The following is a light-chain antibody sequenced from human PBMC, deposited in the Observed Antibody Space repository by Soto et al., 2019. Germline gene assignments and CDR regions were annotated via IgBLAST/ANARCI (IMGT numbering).Light chain of an antibody. CDR3: SSYTSSSSVV. CDR2: DVS. J-gene: IGLJ2*01. CDR1: SSDVGGYNY. V-gene: IGLV2-14*01. Sequence: QSVLTQPASVSGSPGQSITISCTGTSSDVGGYNYVSWYQQHPGKAPKLMIYDVSNRPSGVSNRFSGSKSGNTASLTISGLQAEDAADYYCSSYTSSSSVVFGGGTKVTV.